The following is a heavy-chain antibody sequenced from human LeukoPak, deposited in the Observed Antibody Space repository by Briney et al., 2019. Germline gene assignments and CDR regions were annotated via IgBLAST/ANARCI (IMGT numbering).Heavy chain of an antibody. Sequence: SGTLYLTCTVSGGSISNYYWGRIRQPPGKGLEWIGYIYYSGSTNYNPSLKSRVTISVDTSKNQFSLKLSSVTAADTAVYYCARDSRAGYVDYWGQGTLVTVSS. CDR1: GGSISNYY. D-gene: IGHD5-24*01. V-gene: IGHV4-59*01. J-gene: IGHJ4*02. CDR3: ARDSRAGYVDY. CDR2: IYYSGST.